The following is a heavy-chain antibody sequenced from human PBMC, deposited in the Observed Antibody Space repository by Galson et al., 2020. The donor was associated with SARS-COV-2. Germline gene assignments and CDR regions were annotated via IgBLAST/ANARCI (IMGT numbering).Heavy chain of an antibody. Sequence: GSLRLSCATSGFTVSSNYMSWVRQAPGKGLEWVSVIYSGGSTYYADSVKGRFTISRDNSKNTLYLQMNSMRAEDTAVYYCARRDYDFWSGYYKQGYYYYMDVWGKGTTVTVSS. D-gene: IGHD3-3*01. V-gene: IGHV3-53*01. J-gene: IGHJ6*03. CDR3: ARRDYDFWSGYYKQGYYYYMDV. CDR2: IYSGGST. CDR1: GFTVSSNY.